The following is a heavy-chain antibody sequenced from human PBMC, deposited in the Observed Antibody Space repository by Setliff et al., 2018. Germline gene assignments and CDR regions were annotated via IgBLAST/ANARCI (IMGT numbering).Heavy chain of an antibody. Sequence: GRSLRLSCIMSGFSAASGFTFSSSGMHWVRQAPGKGLEWVTCLRNDGSSQYYADSVQGRFTVSRDNPRNTLYLDMNSLRGEDTAVYYCARDKGVISLDYWGQGTLVTVSS. D-gene: IGHD3-10*01. CDR1: GFTFSSSG. V-gene: IGHV3-30*02. CDR3: ARDKGVISLDY. J-gene: IGHJ4*02. CDR2: LRNDGSSQ.